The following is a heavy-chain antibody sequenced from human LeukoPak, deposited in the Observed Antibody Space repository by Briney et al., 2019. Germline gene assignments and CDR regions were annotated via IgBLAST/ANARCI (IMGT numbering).Heavy chain of an antibody. D-gene: IGHD2-2*01. CDR1: GFTFSSYA. Sequence: GGSLRLSCAASGFTFSSYAMSWVRQAPGKGLEWVSAISGSGGSTYYADSVKGRFTISRDNSKNTLYLQMNSLRAEDTAVYHCAKEWNIVVVPTHPSYYGMDVWGQGTTVTVSS. CDR2: ISGSGGST. J-gene: IGHJ6*02. V-gene: IGHV3-23*01. CDR3: AKEWNIVVVPTHPSYYGMDV.